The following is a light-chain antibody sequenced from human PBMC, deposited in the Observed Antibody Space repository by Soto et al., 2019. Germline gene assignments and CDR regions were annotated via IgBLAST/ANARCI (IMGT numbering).Light chain of an antibody. V-gene: IGLV2-8*01. J-gene: IGLJ2*01. CDR3: TSYAGSNNFI. CDR1: TSDVGGYDS. Sequence: QSLLTQPPSASGSPGQPVTISCTGTTSDVGGYDSVAWYQQHPHKAPRFIIYEVNKRPSGVPDRFSGSKSGNTASLTVSGLQADDEADYYCTSYAGSNNFIFGGGTKVTVL. CDR2: EVN.